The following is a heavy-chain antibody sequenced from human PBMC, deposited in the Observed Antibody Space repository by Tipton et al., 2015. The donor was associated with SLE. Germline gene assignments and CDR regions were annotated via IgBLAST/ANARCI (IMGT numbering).Heavy chain of an antibody. V-gene: IGHV3-33*01. D-gene: IGHD6-13*01. CDR2: IWYDGSRK. CDR1: GVTSSRHG. CDR3: VAAGSIDI. Sequence: QVQLVQSGGGLVQPGSSLRLSCAASGVTSSRHGFHWVRQAPGKGLEWVAVIWYDGSRKYYGDSVKGRFTISRDDPRKMVYLQMNSLRAEDTAMYYCVAAGSIDIWGQGTLVTVSS. J-gene: IGHJ1*01.